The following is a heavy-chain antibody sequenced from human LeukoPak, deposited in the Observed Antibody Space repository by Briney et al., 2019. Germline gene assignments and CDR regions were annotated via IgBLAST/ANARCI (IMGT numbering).Heavy chain of an antibody. Sequence: GGSLRLSCAASGFTVSSNYMSWVRQAPGKGLQWVSILYSDGATYYADSVKGRFTISRDNSRSTLYLQMNSLRAEDTAVYFCARVAYYRVTADQITDAFDVWGHGTVVTVSS. CDR2: LYSDGAT. CDR3: ARVAYYRVTADQITDAFDV. CDR1: GFTVSSNY. D-gene: IGHD2-21*02. J-gene: IGHJ3*01. V-gene: IGHV3-66*01.